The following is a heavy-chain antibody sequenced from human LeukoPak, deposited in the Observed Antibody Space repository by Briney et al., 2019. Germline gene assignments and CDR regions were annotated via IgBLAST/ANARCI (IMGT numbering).Heavy chain of an antibody. CDR1: GGSISSSTYY. CDR3: ARQQAAAGSDLFDC. J-gene: IGHJ4*02. CDR2: IYYSGST. Sequence: SETLSLTCTVSGGSISSSTYYWGWHRQPPGQGLQWIGTIYYSGSTYYNPSLKSRITISVTTSKIPFSLKLSSVTAADTAVNYCARQQAAAGSDLFDCWGQGTLVTVSS. D-gene: IGHD6-13*01. V-gene: IGHV4-39*01.